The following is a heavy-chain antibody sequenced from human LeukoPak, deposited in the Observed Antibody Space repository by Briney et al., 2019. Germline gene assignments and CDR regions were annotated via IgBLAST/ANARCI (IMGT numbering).Heavy chain of an antibody. Sequence: SETLSLTCTVSGGSISSSSYYWGWIRQPPGKGLEWIGSIFYSGITYYNPSLKSRVTISVDTSKNQFSLKLSSVTAADTAVYFLARIAVTTGLDYFDFWGQGTLVTVSS. CDR3: ARIAVTTGLDYFDF. J-gene: IGHJ4*02. V-gene: IGHV4-39*01. CDR1: GGSISSSSYY. CDR2: IFYSGIT. D-gene: IGHD4-17*01.